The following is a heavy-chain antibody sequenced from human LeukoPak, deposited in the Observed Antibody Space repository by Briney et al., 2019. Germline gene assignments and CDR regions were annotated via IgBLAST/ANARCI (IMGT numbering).Heavy chain of an antibody. Sequence: ASVKVSCKAPGYTFTGYYMHWVRQAPGQGLEWMGWINPNSGGTNYAQKFQGRVTMTRDTSISTAYMELSRLRSDDTAVYYCARDCGVLLYYFDYWGQGTLVTVSS. D-gene: IGHD4/OR15-4a*01. CDR3: ARDCGVLLYYFDY. CDR1: GYTFTGYY. CDR2: INPNSGGT. V-gene: IGHV1-2*02. J-gene: IGHJ4*02.